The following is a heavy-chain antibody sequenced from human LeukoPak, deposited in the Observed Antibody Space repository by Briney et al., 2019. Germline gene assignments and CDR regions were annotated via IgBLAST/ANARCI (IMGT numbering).Heavy chain of an antibody. J-gene: IGHJ4*02. Sequence: SETLSLTCTVSGGSISSGDYYWSWIRQPPGKGLEWIGYIYYSGSTYYNPSLKSRVTISVDTSKNQFSLKLSSVTAADTAVYYCARGPRGGQLFDYWGQGTLVTVSS. CDR2: IYYSGST. D-gene: IGHD1-1*01. CDR1: GGSISSGDYY. CDR3: ARGPRGGQLFDY. V-gene: IGHV4-30-4*01.